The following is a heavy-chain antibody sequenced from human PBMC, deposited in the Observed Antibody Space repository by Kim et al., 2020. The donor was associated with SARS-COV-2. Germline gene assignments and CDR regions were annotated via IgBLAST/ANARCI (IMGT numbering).Heavy chain of an antibody. D-gene: IGHD3-16*01. CDR1: GGSFSGYY. V-gene: IGHV4-34*01. CDR3: ARGRSLGDFDP. Sequence: SETLSLTCAVYGGSFSGYYWSWIRQPPGKGLEWIGEINHSGSTNYNPSLKSRVTISVDTSKNQFSLKLSSVTAADTAVYYCARGRSLGDFDPWGQGTLVTVSS. J-gene: IGHJ5*02. CDR2: INHSGST.